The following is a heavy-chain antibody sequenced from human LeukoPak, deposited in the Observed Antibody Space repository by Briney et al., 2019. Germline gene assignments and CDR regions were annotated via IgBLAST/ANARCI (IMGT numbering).Heavy chain of an antibody. J-gene: IGHJ1*01. V-gene: IGHV3-23*01. D-gene: IGHD4-23*01. CDR1: GFTFSSYA. CDR2: ISGSGGST. Sequence: GGSLRLSCAASGFTFSSYAMSWVRQAPGKGLEWVSGISGSGGSTSYADSVKGRFTISRDNSKNTLSLQMNSLRVEDTALYYCAKMVATGNMYPLRPQHWGQGTLVTVSS. CDR3: AKMVATGNMYPLRPQH.